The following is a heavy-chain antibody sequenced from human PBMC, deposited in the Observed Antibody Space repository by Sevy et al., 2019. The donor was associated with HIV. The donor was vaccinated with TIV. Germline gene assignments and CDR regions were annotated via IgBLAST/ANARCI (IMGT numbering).Heavy chain of an antibody. CDR3: APTYYYGSGSYYNFDY. V-gene: IGHV3-23*01. Sequence: GGCLRLSCAASGFTFSSYAMSWVRQAPGKGLEWVSAISGSGGSTYYADSVKGRFTISRDNSKNTLNLQMNSLRAEDTAVYYCAPTYYYGSGSYYNFDYWGQGTLVTVSS. CDR2: ISGSGGST. J-gene: IGHJ4*02. D-gene: IGHD3-10*01. CDR1: GFTFSSYA.